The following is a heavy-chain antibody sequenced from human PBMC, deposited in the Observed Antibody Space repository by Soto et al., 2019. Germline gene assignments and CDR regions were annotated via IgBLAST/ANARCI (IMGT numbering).Heavy chain of an antibody. J-gene: IGHJ6*02. CDR1: GYTLTELS. D-gene: IGHD3-9*01. CDR2: MNPNSGNT. V-gene: IGHV1-8*01. CDR3: ARGEYDILTGYPYYYYGMDV. Sequence: ASVKVSCKVSGYTLTELSMHWVRQATGQGLEWMGWMNPNSGNTGYAQKFQGRVTMTRNTSISTAYMELSSLRSEDTAVYYCARGEYDILTGYPYYYYGMDVWGQGTTVTVSS.